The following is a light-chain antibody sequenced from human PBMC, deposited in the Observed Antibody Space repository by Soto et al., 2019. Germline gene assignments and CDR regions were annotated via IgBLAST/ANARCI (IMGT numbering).Light chain of an antibody. V-gene: IGLV3-21*02. CDR3: QVWDTTNPVI. Sequence: SYELTQPPSVSVAPGQTARITCGGNNIEIKSVHWYQQKPGQAPVLVVYDDGDRTTVIPERFSGSKSGNTATLTTSRVEAGDEADYYCQVWDTTNPVIFGGGTKLTVL. CDR2: DDG. CDR1: NIEIKS. J-gene: IGLJ2*01.